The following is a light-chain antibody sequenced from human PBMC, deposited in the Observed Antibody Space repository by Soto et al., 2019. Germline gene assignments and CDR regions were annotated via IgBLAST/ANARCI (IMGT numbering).Light chain of an antibody. CDR2: DAS. Sequence: DIQMTQSPSSLSASVGDRVTITCRASQSISNYLNWYQQKPGKAPNLLIYDASSLLSGVPSRFSGNGSGTDFTLTISSLQPEDFSIYYCQQSDSTPYTFGQGTKLEIK. V-gene: IGKV1-39*01. CDR3: QQSDSTPYT. CDR1: QSISNY. J-gene: IGKJ2*01.